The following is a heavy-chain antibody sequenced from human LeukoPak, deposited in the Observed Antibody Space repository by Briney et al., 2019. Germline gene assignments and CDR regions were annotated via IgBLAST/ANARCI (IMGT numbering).Heavy chain of an antibody. D-gene: IGHD3-10*02. CDR3: AELGITMIGGV. CDR2: ISWNSGSI. CDR1: GFTFDDYA. J-gene: IGHJ6*04. Sequence: PGGSLRLSCAASGFTFDDYAMHWVRQAPGKGLEWVSGISWNSGSIGYADSVKGQFTISRDNAKNSLYLQMSSLRAEDTAVYYCAELGITMIGGVWGKGTTVTISS. V-gene: IGHV3-9*01.